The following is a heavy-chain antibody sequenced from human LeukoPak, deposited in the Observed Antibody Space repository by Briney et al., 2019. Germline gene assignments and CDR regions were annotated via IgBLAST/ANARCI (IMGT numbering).Heavy chain of an antibody. CDR2: IYYSGST. CDR1: GGSISSYY. J-gene: IGHJ4*02. V-gene: IGHV4-59*01. CDR3: ASTSSGWYVPLDY. Sequence: SETLSLTCTVSGGSISSYYWSWIRQPPGKGLEWIGYIYYSGSTNYNPSLKSRVTISVDTSKNQFSLKLSSVTAADTAVYYCASTSSGWYVPLDYWGRGTLVTVSS. D-gene: IGHD6-19*01.